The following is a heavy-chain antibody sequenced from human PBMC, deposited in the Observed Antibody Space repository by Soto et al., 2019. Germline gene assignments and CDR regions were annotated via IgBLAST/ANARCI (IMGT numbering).Heavy chain of an antibody. V-gene: IGHV4-59*01. CDR1: GGSISSYY. CDR2: IYYSGST. J-gene: IGHJ4*02. CDR3: ARDRGGSSSVDY. D-gene: IGHD6-6*01. Sequence: TLSLTCTVSGGSISSYYWSWIRQPPGKGLELIGYIYYSGSTNYNPSLKSRVTISVDTSKNQFSLKLISVTSADTAVYYCARDRGGSSSVDYWGQGTLVTVSS.